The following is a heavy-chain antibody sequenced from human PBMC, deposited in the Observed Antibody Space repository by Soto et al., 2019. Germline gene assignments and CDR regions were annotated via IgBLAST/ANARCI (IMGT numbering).Heavy chain of an antibody. D-gene: IGHD3-16*01. V-gene: IGHV3-20*04. CDR1: GFTFSSYA. CDR2: VTWNSVAT. Sequence: PGGSLRLSCAASGFTFSSYAMSWVRQAPGKGLEWVAGVTWNSVATGYADSVKGRFTISRDNAKNSLYLQMNSLSAEDTAVYFCVKEGGMKYFDFWGRGTVVTVPQ. J-gene: IGHJ2*01. CDR3: VKEGGMKYFDF.